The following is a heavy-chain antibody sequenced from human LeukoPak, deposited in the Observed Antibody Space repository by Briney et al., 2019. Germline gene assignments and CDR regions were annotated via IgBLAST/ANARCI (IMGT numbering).Heavy chain of an antibody. CDR3: AREPSTYYYDSYEYYFDY. D-gene: IGHD3-22*01. J-gene: IGHJ4*02. CDR1: GGTFSSYA. Sequence: AASVKVSCKASGGTFSSYAISWVRQAPGQGLEWMGGIIPIFGTANYAQKFQGRVTITADESTSTAYMELSSLRSEDTAVYDCAREPSTYYYDSYEYYFDYWGQGTLVTVSS. CDR2: IIPIFGTA. V-gene: IGHV1-69*01.